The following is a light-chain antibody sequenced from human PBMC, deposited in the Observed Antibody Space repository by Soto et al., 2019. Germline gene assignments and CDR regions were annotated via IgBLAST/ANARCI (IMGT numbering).Light chain of an antibody. CDR3: SSYTSSSTLIV. CDR2: DVS. Sequence: QSALTQPASVSGSPGQSITISCTGTSSDVGGYNYVSWYQQHPCKAPKLMIYDVSNRPSGVSNRFSGSKSGNTASLTISGLQAEDAADYYCSSYTSSSTLIVFSGGTKLTVL. J-gene: IGLJ2*01. V-gene: IGLV2-14*01. CDR1: SSDVGGYNY.